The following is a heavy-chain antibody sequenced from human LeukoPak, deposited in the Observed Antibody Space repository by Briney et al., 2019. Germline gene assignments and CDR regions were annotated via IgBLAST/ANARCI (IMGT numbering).Heavy chain of an antibody. CDR3: ARELLALGRSRD. V-gene: IGHV1-69*06. CDR1: GGTFSSYA. J-gene: IGHJ4*02. Sequence: SVKVSCKASGGTFSSYAISWVRQAPGKGLEWMGGIIPIFGTANYAHKFQGRVTITADKSTSTAYMELSSLRSEDTAGYYCARELLALGRSRDWGQGTLVTVSS. D-gene: IGHD2-15*01. CDR2: IIPIFGTA.